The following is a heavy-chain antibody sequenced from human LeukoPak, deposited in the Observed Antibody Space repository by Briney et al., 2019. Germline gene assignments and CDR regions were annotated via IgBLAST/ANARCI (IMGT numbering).Heavy chain of an antibody. CDR2: INHSGST. CDR1: GGSFSGYY. Sequence: SETLSLTCAVYGGSFSGYYWSWIRQPPGKGLEGIGEINHSGSTNYNPSLKSRVTISVDTSKNQFSLKLSSVTAADTAVYYCARKPFYFDYWGQGTLVTVSS. CDR3: ARKPFYFDY. V-gene: IGHV4-34*01. J-gene: IGHJ4*02. D-gene: IGHD1-14*01.